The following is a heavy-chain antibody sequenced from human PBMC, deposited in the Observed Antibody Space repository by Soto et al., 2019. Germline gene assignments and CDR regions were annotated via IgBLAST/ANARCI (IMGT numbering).Heavy chain of an antibody. CDR3: ASSIAAAGSSFGN. CDR2: INPSGGST. D-gene: IGHD6-13*01. J-gene: IGHJ4*02. Sequence: QVQLVQSGAEVKKPGASVKVSCKASGYTFTSYYMHWVRQAPGQGLEWMGIINPSGGSTSYAQKFQGRVTMTRDTSTSTVYMELSSLRSEDTAVYYCASSIAAAGSSFGNWGQGTLVTVSS. CDR1: GYTFTSYY. V-gene: IGHV1-46*01.